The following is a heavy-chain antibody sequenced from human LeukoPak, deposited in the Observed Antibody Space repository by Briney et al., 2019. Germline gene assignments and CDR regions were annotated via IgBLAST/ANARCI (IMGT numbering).Heavy chain of an antibody. CDR3: ARQIGSFLVLIVGATTEYYFDY. CDR2: INHSGST. V-gene: IGHV4-34*01. J-gene: IGHJ4*02. Sequence: SETLSLTCAVYGGSFSGYYWSWIRQPPGKGLEWIGEINHSGSTNYNPSLKSRVTISVDTSKNQFSLKLSSVTAADTAVYYCARQIGSFLVLIVGATTEYYFDYWGQGTLVTVSS. CDR1: GGSFSGYY. D-gene: IGHD1-26*01.